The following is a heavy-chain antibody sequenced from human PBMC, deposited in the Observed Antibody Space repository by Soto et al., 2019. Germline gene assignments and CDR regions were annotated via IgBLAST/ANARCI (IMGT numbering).Heavy chain of an antibody. D-gene: IGHD3-3*01. CDR2: IWYDGSNK. J-gene: IGHJ6*02. V-gene: IGHV3-33*01. CDR3: ARALYDFWSFFRDYYGMGV. CDR1: GFTFSSYG. Sequence: SLRLSCAASGFTFSSYGMHWVRQAPGKGLEWVAVIWYDGSNKYYADSVKGRFTISRDNSKNTLYLQMNSLRAEDTAVYYCARALYDFWSFFRDYYGMGVWGQGTTVTVSS.